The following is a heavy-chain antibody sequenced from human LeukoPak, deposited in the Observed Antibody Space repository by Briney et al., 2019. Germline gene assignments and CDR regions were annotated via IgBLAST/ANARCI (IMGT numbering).Heavy chain of an antibody. Sequence: GGSLRLSCAASGFTFSNSAMNWVRQVPGKGLEWVSSIDYDSSHIYYAASVRGRFTISRDNARNSVYLQMNSLRVEDTAVYYCARDPLRFLRVGHYYYWGQGTLLAVSS. CDR2: IDYDSSHI. D-gene: IGHD3-3*01. CDR1: GFTFSNSA. CDR3: ARDPLRFLRVGHYYY. V-gene: IGHV3-21*01. J-gene: IGHJ4*02.